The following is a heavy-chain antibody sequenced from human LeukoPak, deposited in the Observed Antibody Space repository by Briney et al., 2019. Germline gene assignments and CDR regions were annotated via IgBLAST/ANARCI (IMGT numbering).Heavy chain of an antibody. Sequence: SETLSLTCSVSGGSIRSSSDYWGWIRQPPGKSLEWIATLDYSGSTYYNPSLKSRVTISVDTSKNQFSLKLSSVTAADTAVYYCARGTVTPYYFDYWGQGTLVTVSS. CDR2: LDYSGST. CDR1: GGSIRSSSDY. J-gene: IGHJ4*02. D-gene: IGHD4-17*01. CDR3: ARGTVTPYYFDY. V-gene: IGHV4-39*07.